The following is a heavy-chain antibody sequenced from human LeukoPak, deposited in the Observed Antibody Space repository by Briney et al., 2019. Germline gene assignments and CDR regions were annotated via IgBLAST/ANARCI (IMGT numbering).Heavy chain of an antibody. Sequence: PGGSLRLSCIASGFTFDDYAMHWVRQAPGKGLEWVSIISSGSSAIFSADALKGRFTISRDNAKNSLYLQMKSLRAEDTAVYYCATSRGSSYGYRALELPPSPVDWGQGTLVTVSS. D-gene: IGHD5-18*01. CDR2: ISSGSSAI. CDR3: ATSRGSSYGYRALELPPSPVD. V-gene: IGHV3-21*01. J-gene: IGHJ4*02. CDR1: GFTFDDYA.